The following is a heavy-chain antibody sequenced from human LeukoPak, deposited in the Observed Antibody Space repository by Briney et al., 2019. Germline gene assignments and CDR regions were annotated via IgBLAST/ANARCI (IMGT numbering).Heavy chain of an antibody. CDR2: IYHSGST. V-gene: IGHV4-4*02. D-gene: IGHD2-15*01. Sequence: PSETLSLTCAVSGGPISSSNWRSWVRQPPGKGLEWIGEIYHSGSTNYYPSLKSRVTILLDKSKNQFSLKLSSVTAADTAVYYCARDLGYCSGGRCDDSWGQGTLVTVSS. CDR3: ARDLGYCSGGRCDDS. CDR1: GGPISSSNW. J-gene: IGHJ4*02.